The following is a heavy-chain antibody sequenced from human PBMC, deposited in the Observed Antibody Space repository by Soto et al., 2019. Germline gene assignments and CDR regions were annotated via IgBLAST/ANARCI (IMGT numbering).Heavy chain of an antibody. CDR3: ARDQKTQRGQLRTRPTSEFDP. Sequence: QVQLVQSGAEVKKPGASVKVSCKASGYTFTSYGISWVRQAPGQGLEWMGWISAYNGNTNYAQKLQGRVTMTTDTSTSTAYMELRSLRSDDTAMYYCARDQKTQRGQLRTRPTSEFDPWGQGTLVTVSS. CDR2: ISAYNGNT. CDR1: GYTFTSYG. V-gene: IGHV1-18*01. D-gene: IGHD2-2*01. J-gene: IGHJ5*02.